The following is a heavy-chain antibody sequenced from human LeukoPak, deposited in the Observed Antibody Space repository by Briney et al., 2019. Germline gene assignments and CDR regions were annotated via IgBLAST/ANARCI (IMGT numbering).Heavy chain of an antibody. D-gene: IGHD2-2*01. CDR3: ARTSRRVVPAATYDY. Sequence: SETLSLTCTVSGGSISSGSYYWSWIRQPAGKGLEWIGRIYTSGSTNYNPSLKSRVTISVDTSKNQFSLKLSSVTAADTAVYYCARTSRRVVPAATYDYWGQGTLVTVSS. V-gene: IGHV4-61*02. J-gene: IGHJ4*02. CDR1: GGSISSGSYY. CDR2: IYTSGST.